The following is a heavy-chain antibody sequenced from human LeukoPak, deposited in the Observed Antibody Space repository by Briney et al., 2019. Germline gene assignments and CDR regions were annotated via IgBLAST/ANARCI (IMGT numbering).Heavy chain of an antibody. CDR2: ISGGDGST. J-gene: IGHJ4*02. CDR3: AKENSGTYLYYFDY. Sequence: GGSLRLSCAASGFTFSSYWMSWVRQAPGKGLEWVSAISGGDGSTYYTDSVEGRFTISTDNSKNMLYLQMNSLRPEDTAVYYCAKENSGTYLYYFDYWGQGTLVTVSS. CDR1: GFTFSSYW. D-gene: IGHD1-26*01. V-gene: IGHV3-23*01.